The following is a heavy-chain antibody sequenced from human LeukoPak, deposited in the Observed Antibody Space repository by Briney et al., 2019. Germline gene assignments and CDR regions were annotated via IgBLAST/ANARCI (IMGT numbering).Heavy chain of an antibody. Sequence: GGSLRLSCAASGFTFSGSAMHWVRQASGKGLEWVGRIRSKANSYAAAYAASVKGRFTISRDDSRNTAYLQMNSLKTEDTAVYYCTRVGSSTDYWGQGTLVTVSS. CDR2: IRSKANSYAA. D-gene: IGHD1-26*01. CDR1: GFTFSGSA. CDR3: TRVGSSTDY. V-gene: IGHV3-73*01. J-gene: IGHJ4*02.